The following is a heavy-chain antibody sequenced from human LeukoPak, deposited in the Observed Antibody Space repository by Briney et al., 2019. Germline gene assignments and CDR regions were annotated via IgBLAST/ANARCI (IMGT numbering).Heavy chain of an antibody. CDR1: GGSIGSGGYY. J-gene: IGHJ6*02. D-gene: IGHD1-26*01. V-gene: IGHV4-31*03. Sequence: SQTLSLTCTVSGGSIGSGGYYWSWIRQHPGKGLEWIGYIYYSGSTYYNPSLKSRVTISVDTSKNQFSLKLSSVTAADTAVYYCARVELGGMDVWGQGTTVTVSS. CDR3: ARVELGGMDV. CDR2: IYYSGST.